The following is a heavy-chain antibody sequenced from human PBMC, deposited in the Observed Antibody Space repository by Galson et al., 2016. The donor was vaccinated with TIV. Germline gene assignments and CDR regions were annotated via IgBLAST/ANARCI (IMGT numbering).Heavy chain of an antibody. CDR3: ARHGGGGNIVGLPFDY. D-gene: IGHD3-16*01. CDR2: IYPGDSDT. V-gene: IGHV5-51*01. J-gene: IGHJ4*02. Sequence: QSGAEVKKPGESLKISCQGSGYRFSNYWIGWVRQMPGKGLEWMGIIYPGDSDTRYSPSFRGQVTFSADKSTSTAYLQWISLKASDSAIYYCARHGGGGNIVGLPFDYWGQGTLVTVSS. CDR1: GYRFSNYW.